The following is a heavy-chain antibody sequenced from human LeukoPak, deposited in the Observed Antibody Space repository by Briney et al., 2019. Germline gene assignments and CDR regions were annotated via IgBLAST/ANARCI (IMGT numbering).Heavy chain of an antibody. Sequence: PGGSLRLSCEASGVTFSSYVMSWVRQAPGKGPEWVSGISGSGGGTYYADSVKGRFAISRDNSKNTLYLQMNSLRAEDTAVYYCAKDVGSVVPAQFDYWGQGTLVTVSS. CDR3: AKDVGSVVPAQFDY. J-gene: IGHJ4*02. CDR1: GVTFSSYV. V-gene: IGHV3-23*01. CDR2: ISGSGGGT. D-gene: IGHD2-2*01.